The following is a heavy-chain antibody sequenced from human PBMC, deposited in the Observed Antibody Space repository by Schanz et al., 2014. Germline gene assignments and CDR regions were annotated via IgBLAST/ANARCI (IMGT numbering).Heavy chain of an antibody. CDR2: MSYDGSNK. D-gene: IGHD6-19*01. CDR3: ARDPNTSAWLPYFDT. Sequence: VQLVDSGGGLVQPGGSLRLSCAASGYTFSSNAMSWVRQAPGKGLEWVAVMSYDGSNKYYADSGKGRFTISRDNSKNTVYLQMNSLRTDDTAMYYCARDPNTSAWLPYFDTWGQGTLVTVSS. CDR1: GYTFSSNA. J-gene: IGHJ4*02. V-gene: IGHV3-30-3*01.